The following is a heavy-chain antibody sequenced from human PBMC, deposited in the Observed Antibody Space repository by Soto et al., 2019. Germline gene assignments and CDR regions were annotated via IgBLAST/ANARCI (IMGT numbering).Heavy chain of an antibody. V-gene: IGHV1-69*06. D-gene: IGHD3-9*01. Sequence: QVQLVQSGAEVKKPGSSVKVSCKASAGTFSSYFITWVRQAPGQRLEWMGGIIPIFGTTKYAQKFQGRVTITADKSTDTAYMELSSLRSEDTAVYYCILTGYYWFDPWGQGTLVTVSS. CDR1: AGTFSSYF. J-gene: IGHJ5*02. CDR3: ILTGYYWFDP. CDR2: IIPIFGTT.